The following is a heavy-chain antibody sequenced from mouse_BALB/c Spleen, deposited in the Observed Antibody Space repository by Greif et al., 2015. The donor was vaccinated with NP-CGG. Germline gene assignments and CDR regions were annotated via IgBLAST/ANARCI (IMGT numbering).Heavy chain of an antibody. D-gene: IGHD4-1*01. J-gene: IGHJ2*01. CDR2: INPGSGGT. V-gene: IGHV1-54*01. CDR1: GYAFTNYL. Sequence: QVQLQQSGAELVRPGTSVKVSCKASGYAFTNYLIEWVKQRPGQGLEWIGVINPGSGGTNYNEKFKGKATLTADKSSSTAYMQLSSLTSDDSAVYFCARDWDTYYFDYWGQGTTLTVSS. CDR3: ARDWDTYYFDY.